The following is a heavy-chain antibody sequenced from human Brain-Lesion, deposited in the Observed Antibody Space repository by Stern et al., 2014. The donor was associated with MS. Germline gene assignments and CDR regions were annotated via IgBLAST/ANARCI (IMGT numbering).Heavy chain of an antibody. J-gene: IGHJ6*02. D-gene: IGHD3-3*01. CDR1: GFTFGNYW. CDR3: ARVYNTIYGIVTQRGSGMDV. Sequence: EMQLVESGGGLVQPGGSLTISCTAAGFTFGNYWMTWVRQAPGKGLEWVANIKEAGTEKNSVDSVKGRFTISRDNARNSLYLQMNSLRVEDTALYYCARVYNTIYGIVTQRGSGMDVWGQGTTVIVSS. CDR2: IKEAGTEK. V-gene: IGHV3-7*01.